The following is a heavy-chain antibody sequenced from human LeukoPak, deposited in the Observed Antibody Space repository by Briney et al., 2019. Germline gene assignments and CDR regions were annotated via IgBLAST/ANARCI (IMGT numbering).Heavy chain of an antibody. V-gene: IGHV3-48*03. D-gene: IGHD5-18*01. CDR1: GFTFSSYE. CDR3: ARVARGYSYGPFDY. CDR2: ISSSGSTI. J-gene: IGHJ4*02. Sequence: GGSLRLSCAASGFTFSSYEMNWVRQVPGKGLEWVSYISSSGSTIYYADSVKGRFTISRDNAKNSLYLQMNSLRAEDTAVYYCARVARGYSYGPFDYWGQGTLVTVSS.